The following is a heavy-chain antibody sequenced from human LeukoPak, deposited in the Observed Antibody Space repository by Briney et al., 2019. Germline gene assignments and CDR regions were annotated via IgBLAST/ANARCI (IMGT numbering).Heavy chain of an antibody. J-gene: IGHJ4*02. CDR2: TLEDGRYQ. D-gene: IGHD3-16*01. CDR3: AKEGAPLGGRPDY. Sequence: GGSLRLSCEASGFTFSNYIMHWVRQAPGKGLDWVAVTLEDGRYQSYSDSVKGRFTISKDNSKNTLFLQMNSLRGEDTAVYYCAKEGAPLGGRPDYWGQGTLVTVSS. CDR1: GFTFSNYI. V-gene: IGHV3-30*04.